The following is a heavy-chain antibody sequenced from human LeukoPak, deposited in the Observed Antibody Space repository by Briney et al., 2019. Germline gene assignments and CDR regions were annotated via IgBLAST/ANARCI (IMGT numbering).Heavy chain of an antibody. Sequence: SETLSLTCAVSGGSISSGGYSWSWIRQPPGKGLEWIGYIYHSGSTYYNPSLKSRVTISVDRSKNQFSLKLSSVTAADTAVYYCASLVMVRGAQTVTVDYWGQGTLVTVSS. CDR3: ASLVMVRGAQTVTVDY. J-gene: IGHJ4*02. CDR1: GGSISSGGYS. CDR2: IYHSGST. V-gene: IGHV4-30-2*01. D-gene: IGHD3-10*01.